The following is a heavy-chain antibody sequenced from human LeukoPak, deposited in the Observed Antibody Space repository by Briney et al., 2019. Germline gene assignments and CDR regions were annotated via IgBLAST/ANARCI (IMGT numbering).Heavy chain of an antibody. D-gene: IGHD3-10*01. CDR2: INPNSGGT. CDR3: ARMSGYYGSGSYYS. CDR1: GYTFTGYY. J-gene: IGHJ5*02. Sequence: ASVKVSCKASGYTFTGYYMRWVRQAPGQGLEWMGWINPNSGGTNYAQKFQGRVTMTRDTSISTAYMELSRLRSDDTAVYYCARMSGYYGSGSYYSWGQGTLVTVSS. V-gene: IGHV1-2*02.